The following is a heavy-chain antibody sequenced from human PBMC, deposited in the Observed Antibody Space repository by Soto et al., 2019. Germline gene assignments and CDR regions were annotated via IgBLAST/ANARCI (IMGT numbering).Heavy chain of an antibody. CDR3: AHSPDKYGDAGLRSAPFDY. V-gene: IGHV2-5*01. J-gene: IGHJ4*02. Sequence: ASGPTLVNPTQTLTLTCTFSGFSLSTSGVGVGWIRQPPGKALEWLALIYWNDDKRYSPSLKSRLTITKDTSKNQVVLTMTNMDPVDTATYYCAHSPDKYGDAGLRSAPFDYWGQGTLVTVSS. D-gene: IGHD4-17*01. CDR2: IYWNDDK. CDR1: GFSLSTSGVG.